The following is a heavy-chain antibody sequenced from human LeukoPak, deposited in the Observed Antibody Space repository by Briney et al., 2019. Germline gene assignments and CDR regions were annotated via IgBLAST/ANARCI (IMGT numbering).Heavy chain of an antibody. CDR2: IDPSGAST. Sequence: ASVKVSCKASGYTFTNYYIHWVRQAPGQGLEWMGLIDPSGASTSYAQNFQGRVTMTRDTSTSTVYMELSSLRSEDTAVYYCARAQSGSYLGNWFDPWGQGTLVTVSS. CDR3: ARAQSGSYLGNWFDP. J-gene: IGHJ5*02. D-gene: IGHD1-26*01. CDR1: GYTFTNYY. V-gene: IGHV1-46*01.